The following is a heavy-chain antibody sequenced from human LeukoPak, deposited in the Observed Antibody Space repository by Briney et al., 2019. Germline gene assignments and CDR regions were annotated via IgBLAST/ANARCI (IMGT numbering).Heavy chain of an antibody. Sequence: GASVKVSCKASGYTFTGYYMHWVRQAPGQGLEWMGRTNPNSGGTNYAQKFQGRVTMTRDTSISTAYMGLSRLRSDDTAVYYCARFPRAGSGIAVAGTPRFDYWGQGTLVTVSS. V-gene: IGHV1-2*06. CDR2: TNPNSGGT. CDR1: GYTFTGYY. CDR3: ARFPRAGSGIAVAGTPRFDY. D-gene: IGHD6-19*01. J-gene: IGHJ4*02.